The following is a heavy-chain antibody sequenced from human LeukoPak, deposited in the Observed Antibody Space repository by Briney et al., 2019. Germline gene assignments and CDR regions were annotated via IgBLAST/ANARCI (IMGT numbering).Heavy chain of an antibody. D-gene: IGHD2-15*01. Sequence: SETLSLTCTVSGGSISSYYWSWIRQPPGKGLEWIGYIYYSGSTNYNPSLKSRVTISVDTSKNQFSLKLSSVTAADTAVYYCARATRMTGRYYGMDVWGQGTTVTVSS. CDR1: GGSISSYY. J-gene: IGHJ6*02. V-gene: IGHV4-59*12. CDR2: IYYSGST. CDR3: ARATRMTGRYYGMDV.